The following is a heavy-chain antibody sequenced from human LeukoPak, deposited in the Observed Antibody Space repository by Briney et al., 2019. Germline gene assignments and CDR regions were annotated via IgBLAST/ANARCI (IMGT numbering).Heavy chain of an antibody. V-gene: IGHV5-51*01. CDR1: GYSFTNYW. J-gene: IGHJ4*02. CDR2: IYPGDSDT. CDR3: ASRVLDSYGSEYFDY. D-gene: IGHD5-18*01. Sequence: GESLKISCQGSGYSFTNYWIGWVRQMPGKGLEWMGIIYPGDSDTRYSPSFQGQVTISADKSISTAYLQWSSLKASDTAMYYCASRVLDSYGSEYFDYWGQGTLVTVSS.